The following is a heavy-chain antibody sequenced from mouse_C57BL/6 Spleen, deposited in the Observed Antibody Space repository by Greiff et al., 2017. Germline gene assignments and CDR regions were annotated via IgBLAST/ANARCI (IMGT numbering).Heavy chain of an antibody. CDR1: GYTFTDYN. Sequence: VQLQQSGPELVKPGASVKMSCKASGYTFTDYNMHWVKQSHGKSLEWIGYINPNNGGTSYNQKFKGKATLTVNKSSSTAYMELRSLTSEDSAVYYCAREGPIFYYFDYWGQGTTLTVSS. D-gene: IGHD3-3*01. V-gene: IGHV1-22*01. CDR2: INPNNGGT. CDR3: AREGPIFYYFDY. J-gene: IGHJ2*01.